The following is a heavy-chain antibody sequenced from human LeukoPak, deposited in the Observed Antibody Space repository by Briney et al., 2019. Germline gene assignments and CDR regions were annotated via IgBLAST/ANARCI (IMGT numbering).Heavy chain of an antibody. CDR3: AADRHLGATTGFGF. CDR2: IVVGSGNA. V-gene: IGHV1-58*01. CDR1: GFTLVNSA. Sequence: GTSVKVSCKSSGFTLVNSAVHWVRQARGQSLEWIGWIVVGSGNATYAQRFQERLTITRDKSTSTAYMGLRSLRSEDTAVYYCAADRHLGATTGFGFWGQGTLVTVSS. D-gene: IGHD1-26*01. J-gene: IGHJ4*02.